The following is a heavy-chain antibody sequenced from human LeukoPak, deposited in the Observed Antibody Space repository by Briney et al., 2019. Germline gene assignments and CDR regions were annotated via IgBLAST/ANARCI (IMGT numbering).Heavy chain of an antibody. CDR2: VTGTGGR. D-gene: IGHD2-15*01. CDR3: AKDYCRDGNCPFPFLDS. J-gene: IGHJ4*02. V-gene: IGHV3-23*01. CDR1: GFTLTNHG. Sequence: GGSLRLSCAVPGFTLTNHGVSWVRQAPGKGLEWVSIVTGTGGRYYGDSVKGRFILSRDNSKNTVYMQMSSLRAEDTATYYCAKDYCRDGNCPFPFLDSWGQGTLVTVSS.